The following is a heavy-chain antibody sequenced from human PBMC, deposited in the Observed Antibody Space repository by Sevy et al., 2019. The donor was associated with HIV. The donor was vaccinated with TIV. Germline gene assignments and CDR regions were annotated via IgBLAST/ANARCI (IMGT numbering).Heavy chain of an antibody. CDR1: GYTFTGYY. V-gene: IGHV1-2*02. Sequence: ASVKVSCKASGYTFTGYYMHWVRQAPGQGLEWMGWINANSGGTKYAQNFQGRVSMTRDTSISTAYMELSRLRSDDMAVYYCAREPVYCSGVTCKPGGWFDPWGQGTLVTVSS. J-gene: IGHJ5*02. CDR2: INANSGGT. D-gene: IGHD2-15*01. CDR3: AREPVYCSGVTCKPGGWFDP.